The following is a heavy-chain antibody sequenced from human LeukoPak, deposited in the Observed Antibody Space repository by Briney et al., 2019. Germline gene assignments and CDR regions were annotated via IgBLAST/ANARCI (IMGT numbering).Heavy chain of an antibody. CDR3: ARFIIGDFWSGAPSQAFDP. V-gene: IGHV4-30-2*01. CDR2: IYHSGST. Sequence: SETLSLTCTVSGGSISSGGNYWSWIRQPPGKGLEWIGYIYHSGSTYYKPSLKSRVTISIDRSKNQFSLKLNSVTAADTAVYYCARFIIGDFWSGAPSQAFDPWGQGTLVTVSS. D-gene: IGHD3-3*01. CDR1: GGSISSGGNY. J-gene: IGHJ5*02.